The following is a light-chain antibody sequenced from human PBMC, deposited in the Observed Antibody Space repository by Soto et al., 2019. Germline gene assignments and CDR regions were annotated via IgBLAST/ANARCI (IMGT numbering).Light chain of an antibody. V-gene: IGKV1-5*01. Sequence: IQMTQYPSTLSASIGERVTISCRASQSVNHWLAWYQRKPGKAPKLLIHDASTLESGIPSRFSGSGSGTEFTLTISSLQPEDFATYYCQQSYTSITFGQGTRLEIK. CDR3: QQSYTSIT. CDR2: DAS. J-gene: IGKJ5*01. CDR1: QSVNHW.